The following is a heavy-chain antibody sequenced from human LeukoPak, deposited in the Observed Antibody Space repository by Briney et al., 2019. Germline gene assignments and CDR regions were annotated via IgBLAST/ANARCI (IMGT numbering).Heavy chain of an antibody. CDR2: IGIDSGNT. J-gene: IGHJ4*02. Sequence: GGSLRLSCAASGFTFSDNSMNWVRQAPGKGLEWISYIGIDSGNTNYADSVKGRFTISGDKAKNSLYLQMNSLRVEDTAVYYCARDYKYAFDNWGQGTLVTVSS. V-gene: IGHV3-48*01. CDR1: GFTFSDNS. D-gene: IGHD5-24*01. CDR3: ARDYKYAFDN.